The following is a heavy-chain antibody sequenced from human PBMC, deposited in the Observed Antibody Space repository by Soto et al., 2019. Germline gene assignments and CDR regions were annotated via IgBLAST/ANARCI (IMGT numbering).Heavy chain of an antibody. CDR3: AKLTYSDLWSGSXDS. CDR2: ISASGDNT. CDR1: GFTFSSRA. Sequence: GSLRLSCAASGFTFSSRAMSWVRQAPGKGLDWVSIISASGDNTYYADSVKGRFTISRDNSKNTLYLQVNSLRAEDTAVYYCAKLTYSDLWSGSXDSWGQGTLVTVSS. V-gene: IGHV3-23*01. J-gene: IGHJ4*02. D-gene: IGHD3-3*01.